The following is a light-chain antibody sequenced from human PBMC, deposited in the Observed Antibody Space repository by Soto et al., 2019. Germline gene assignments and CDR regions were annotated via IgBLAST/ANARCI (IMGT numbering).Light chain of an antibody. CDR2: DVA. CDR1: SSDVGGYNY. CDR3: SSYTSSSTYVV. V-gene: IGLV2-14*03. Sequence: QSALTQPASVSGSPGQSITISCTGTSSDVGGYNYFSWYQQHPGKAPQLIIYDVANRPSGVSNRFSGSKSGNTASLTISGLQAEDEADYYCSSYTSSSTYVVFGGGTKLTVL. J-gene: IGLJ2*01.